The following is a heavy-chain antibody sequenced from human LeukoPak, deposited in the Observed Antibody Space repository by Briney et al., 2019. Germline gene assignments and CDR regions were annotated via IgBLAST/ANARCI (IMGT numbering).Heavy chain of an antibody. CDR1: GYSISSGYY. CDR2: IYHGGTI. V-gene: IGHV4-38-2*01. J-gene: IGHJ4*02. Sequence: PSETLSLTCAVSGYSISSGYYWRWIRQPPGKGLEWIGTIYHGGTIYYNPSLKSRVTISVDTSKNQFSLKLSSVTAADTDVYYCASFSYWGQGTLVTVSS. CDR3: ASFSY.